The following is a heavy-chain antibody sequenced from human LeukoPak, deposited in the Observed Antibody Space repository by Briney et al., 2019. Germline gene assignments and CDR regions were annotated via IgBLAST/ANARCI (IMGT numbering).Heavy chain of an antibody. D-gene: IGHD2-15*01. CDR1: GFTFSSYA. V-gene: IGHV3-23*01. CDR2: ISGSGGST. CDR3: AKGGSGHSVGGSCYYDY. J-gene: IGHJ4*02. Sequence: PGGSLRLSCAASGFTFSSYAMSWVRQAPGKGLEWVSAISGSGGSTYYADSVKGRFTTSRDNSKNTLYLQMNSLRAEDTAVYYCAKGGSGHSVGGSCYYDYWGQGTLVTVSS.